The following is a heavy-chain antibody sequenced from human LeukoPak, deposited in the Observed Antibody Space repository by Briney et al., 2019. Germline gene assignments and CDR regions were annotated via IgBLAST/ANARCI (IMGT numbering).Heavy chain of an antibody. CDR2: IYYSGST. CDR1: GGSISSYY. V-gene: IGHV4-59*01. CDR3: ARDPGYCSSTSCYPYWFDP. D-gene: IGHD2-2*01. J-gene: IGHJ5*02. Sequence: PSETLSLTCTVSGGSISSYYWSWIRQPPGKGLEWIGYIYYSGSTNYNPSLKSRVTISVDTSKNQFSLKLSSVTAADTAVYYCARDPGYCSSTSCYPYWFDPWGQGTLVTVSS.